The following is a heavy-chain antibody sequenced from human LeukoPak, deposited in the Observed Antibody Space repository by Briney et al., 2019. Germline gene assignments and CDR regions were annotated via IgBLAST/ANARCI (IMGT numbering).Heavy chain of an antibody. J-gene: IGHJ3*02. V-gene: IGHV1-2*02. CDR3: ARDGVSSGPGTFDI. CDR1: GYTFTGYY. Sequence: GASVKVSCKASGYTFTGYYMHWVRQAPGQGLEWMGWINPNSGGTNYAQKFQGRVTMTRDTSISTAYMELSRLRSDDTAVYYCARDGVSSGPGTFDIWGQGTMVTVSS. D-gene: IGHD3-3*01. CDR2: INPNSGGT.